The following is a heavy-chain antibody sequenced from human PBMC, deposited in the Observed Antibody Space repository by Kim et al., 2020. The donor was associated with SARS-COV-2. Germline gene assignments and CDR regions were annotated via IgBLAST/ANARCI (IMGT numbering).Heavy chain of an antibody. J-gene: IGHJ4*02. Sequence: IQYADSIRGTVTISRDNDKNSLYLQRNSLRAEDTAVYYCARGPNYSPFDYWGQGTLVTVSS. D-gene: IGHD4-4*01. CDR3: ARGPNYSPFDY. V-gene: IGHV3-48*03. CDR2: I.